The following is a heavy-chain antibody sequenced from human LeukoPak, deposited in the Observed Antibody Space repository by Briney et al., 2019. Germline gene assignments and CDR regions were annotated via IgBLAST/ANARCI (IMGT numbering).Heavy chain of an antibody. CDR1: GYTFTSYA. D-gene: IGHD1-26*01. V-gene: IGHV1-3*01. CDR3: ARAGPLGLEYSGSYYGAFDI. J-gene: IGHJ3*02. Sequence: ASVKVSCKASGYTFTSYAMHWVRQAPGQRLEWMGWINAGNGITKYSQKFQGRVTVTRDTSASTAYMELSSLRSEDTAVYYCARAGPLGLEYSGSYYGAFDIWGQGTMVTVSS. CDR2: INAGNGIT.